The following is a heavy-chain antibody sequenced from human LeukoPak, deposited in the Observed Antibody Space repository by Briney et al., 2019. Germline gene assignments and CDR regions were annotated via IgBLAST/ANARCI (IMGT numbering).Heavy chain of an antibody. D-gene: IGHD5-12*01. V-gene: IGHV3-64D*09. Sequence: GGSLRLSCAASGFTFDGYSMHWVRQAPGKGLEYVSAISTSGGSSYYADSVKDRFTISRENSKNTLYLQMSSLRAEDTAVYYCVKGGYGGYTLGIDYWGQGTLVTVSS. J-gene: IGHJ4*02. CDR3: VKGGYGGYTLGIDY. CDR1: GFTFDGYS. CDR2: ISTSGGSS.